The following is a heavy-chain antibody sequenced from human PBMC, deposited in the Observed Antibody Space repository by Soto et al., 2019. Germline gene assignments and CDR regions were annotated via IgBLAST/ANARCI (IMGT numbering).Heavy chain of an antibody. V-gene: IGHV3-23*01. CDR2: IGGTGNNI. CDR3: AREETAWPLAYGLDV. D-gene: IGHD2-21*02. CDR1: GFTFGNYA. J-gene: IGHJ6*02. Sequence: GGSLRLSCAASGFTFGNYAMSWVRQAPGKGLQWVSAIGGTGNNIYYADSVKGRFIISRDKSKNTLYLQMNSLRAGDTAVYYCAREETAWPLAYGLDVWGQGTTVTVSS.